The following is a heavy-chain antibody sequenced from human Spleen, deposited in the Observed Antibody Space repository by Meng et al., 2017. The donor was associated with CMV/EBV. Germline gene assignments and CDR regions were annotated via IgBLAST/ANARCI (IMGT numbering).Heavy chain of an antibody. CDR1: GGSISSGDYY. CDR2: IYDSGTT. V-gene: IGHV4-30-4*08. CDR3: AGATLQPHCSSTRCNMVMVGFDM. Sequence: SETLSLTCTVSGGSISSGDYYWTWIRQPPGKGLEWIGYIYDSGTTYYNPSLKSRIIISIDTSKNQFSLKLSSVTAADAAVYYCAGATLQPHCSSTRCNMVMVGFDMWGRGTMVTVSS. J-gene: IGHJ3*02. D-gene: IGHD2-2*02.